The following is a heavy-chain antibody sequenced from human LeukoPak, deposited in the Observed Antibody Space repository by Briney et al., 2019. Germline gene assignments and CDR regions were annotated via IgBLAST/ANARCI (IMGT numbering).Heavy chain of an antibody. CDR1: GGSVSSGSYY. CDR3: ARARSSGRTFDY. CDR2: IYYSGST. J-gene: IGHJ4*02. D-gene: IGHD6-19*01. V-gene: IGHV4-61*01. Sequence: PSETLSLTCTVFGGSVSSGSYYWSWIRQPPGKGLEWIGYIYYSGSTNYNPSLKSRVTISVDTSKNQFSLKLSSVTAADTAVYYCARARSSGRTFDYWGQGTLVTVSS.